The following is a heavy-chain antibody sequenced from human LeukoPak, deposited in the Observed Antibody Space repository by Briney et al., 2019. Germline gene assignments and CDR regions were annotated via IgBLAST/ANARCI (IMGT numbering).Heavy chain of an antibody. Sequence: PSQTLSLTCTVSGGSISSGDYYWSWIRQPPGEGLEWIGYIYYSGSTYYNPSLKSRVTISVDTSKNQFSLKLSSVTAADTAVYYCARDGTPLAAGGFDYWGPGTLVTVSS. CDR1: GGSISSGDYY. CDR2: IYYSGST. V-gene: IGHV4-30-4*08. D-gene: IGHD6-13*01. CDR3: ARDGTPLAAGGFDY. J-gene: IGHJ4*02.